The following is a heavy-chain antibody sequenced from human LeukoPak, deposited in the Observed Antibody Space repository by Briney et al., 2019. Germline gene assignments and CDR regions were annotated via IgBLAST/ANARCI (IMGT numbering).Heavy chain of an antibody. V-gene: IGHV4-34*01. J-gene: IGHJ4*02. CDR3: ARGSSSDY. D-gene: IGHD6-6*01. CDR1: GGSFSGYY. Sequence: SETLSLTCAVYGGSFSGYYWSWIRQPPGKQLEWIGEINHSGSTNYNPSLKSRVTISVDTSKNQFSLKLSSVTAADTAMYYCARGSSSDYWGQGTLVTVSS. CDR2: INHSGST.